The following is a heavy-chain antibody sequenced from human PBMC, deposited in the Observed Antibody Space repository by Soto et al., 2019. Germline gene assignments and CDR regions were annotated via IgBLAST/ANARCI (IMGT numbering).Heavy chain of an antibody. D-gene: IGHD2-8*02. CDR3: ATDNFDTAGHPVDWYFDL. CDR2: IIPVLGVP. V-gene: IGHV1-69*02. J-gene: IGHJ2*01. CDR1: GGTFISYT. Sequence: QVQLVQSGAEVKKPGSSVQVSCKASGGTFISYTITWVRQAPGQGLEWMGRIIPVLGVPTYAQKFQGRVTITADQSTSTVYMELFSLRSEDTAVYYCATDNFDTAGHPVDWYFDLWGRGTLVTVSS.